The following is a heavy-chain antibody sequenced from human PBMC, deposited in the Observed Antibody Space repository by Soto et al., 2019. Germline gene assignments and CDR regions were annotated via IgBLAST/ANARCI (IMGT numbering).Heavy chain of an antibody. D-gene: IGHD6-13*01. CDR1: GYTFTSYD. V-gene: IGHV1-8*01. J-gene: IGHJ6*02. CDR2: MNPNSGNT. CDR3: ARYISSFESDYYYGMDV. Sequence: ASVKVSCKASGYTFTSYDINWDRQATGQGVEWMGWMNPNSGNTGYAQKFQGRVTMTRNTSISTAYMELSSLRTEGTAVYYCARYISSFESDYYYGMDVWGQGTTVTVSS.